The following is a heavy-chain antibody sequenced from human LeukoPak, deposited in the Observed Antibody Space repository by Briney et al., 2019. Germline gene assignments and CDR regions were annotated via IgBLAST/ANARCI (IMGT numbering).Heavy chain of an antibody. CDR1: GFSLITSGMS. Sequence: ESGPALVKPTQTLTLTCTFSGFSLITSGMSVSWIRQPPGKALEWLALIDWDDDKKYSTSLKTRLTISKDTSKNQVVLTMTNMDPVDTGTYYCARIIDSSGWYGWNYFDSWGQGTLVTVSS. D-gene: IGHD6-19*01. V-gene: IGHV2-70*01. J-gene: IGHJ4*02. CDR2: IDWDDDK. CDR3: ARIIDSSGWYGWNYFDS.